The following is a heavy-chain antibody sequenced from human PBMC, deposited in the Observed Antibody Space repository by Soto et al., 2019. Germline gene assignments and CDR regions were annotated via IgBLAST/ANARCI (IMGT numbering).Heavy chain of an antibody. V-gene: IGHV3-33*01. CDR2: IWYDGSNK. CDR1: GFTFSSYD. CDR3: ARSYYDFSQFDY. Sequence: ESGGGVVQPGRSLRLSCAASGFTFSSYDMHWVRQAPGKGLEWVAVIWYDGSNKYYADSVKGRFTISRDNSKNTLYLQMNSLRAEDTAVYYCARSYYDFSQFDYWGQGTLVTVSS. D-gene: IGHD3-3*01. J-gene: IGHJ4*02.